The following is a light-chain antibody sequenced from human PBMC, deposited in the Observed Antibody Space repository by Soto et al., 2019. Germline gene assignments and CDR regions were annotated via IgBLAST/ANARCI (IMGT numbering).Light chain of an antibody. Sequence: IQMTQSPFSLSGSVGDRVSITCRASESISRDLNLYQQKPGKAPNLLIYDASSLESGVPSRFSGSGSGTEFTLTISSLQTDDFASYYCQQYKNWPPITFGQGTRLEIK. J-gene: IGKJ5*01. V-gene: IGKV1D-13*01. CDR2: DAS. CDR1: ESISRD. CDR3: QQYKNWPPIT.